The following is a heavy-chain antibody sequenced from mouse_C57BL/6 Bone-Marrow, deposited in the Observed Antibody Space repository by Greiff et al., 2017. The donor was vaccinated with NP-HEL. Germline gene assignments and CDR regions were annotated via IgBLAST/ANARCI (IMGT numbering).Heavy chain of an antibody. CDR1: GFTFSSYG. CDR2: ISSGGSYT. J-gene: IGHJ3*01. CDR3: ASPYDYDVAWFAY. Sequence: EVKLVESGGDLVKPGGSLKLSCAASGFTFSSYGMSWVRQTPDKRLEWVATISSGGSYTYYPDSVKGRFTISSDNAKNTLYLQMSSLMSEDTAMYYCASPYDYDVAWFAYWGQGTLVTVSA. D-gene: IGHD2-4*01. V-gene: IGHV5-6*02.